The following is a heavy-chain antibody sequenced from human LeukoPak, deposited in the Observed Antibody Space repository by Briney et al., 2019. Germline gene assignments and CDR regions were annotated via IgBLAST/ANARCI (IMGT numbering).Heavy chain of an antibody. CDR2: IGTEDDT. V-gene: IGHV3-13*01. CDR3: ARGRFVLVPSLERWYFDL. CDR1: GFTLRNYD. D-gene: IGHD2-8*02. J-gene: IGHJ2*01. Sequence: PGGSLRLSCTPSGFTLRNYDMHWVRPTTEKGLEWVSGIGTEDDTFYPDSVKGRFTISRENAKNSFYLQMNSLRAGDTAVYYCARGRFVLVPSLERWYFDLWGRGTLVTVSS.